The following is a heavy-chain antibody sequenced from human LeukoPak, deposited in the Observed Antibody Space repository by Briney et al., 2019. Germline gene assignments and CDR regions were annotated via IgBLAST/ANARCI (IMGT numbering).Heavy chain of an antibody. Sequence: PSETLSLTCTVSGYSISSGYYWGWIRQPPGKGLEWIGSIYHSGSTYYNPSLKSRVTISVDTSKNQFSLKLSSVTAADTAVYYCARGGYSIYNWFDPWGQGTLVTVSS. CDR1: GYSISSGYY. D-gene: IGHD4-11*01. V-gene: IGHV4-38-2*02. CDR3: ARGGYSIYNWFDP. CDR2: IYHSGST. J-gene: IGHJ5*02.